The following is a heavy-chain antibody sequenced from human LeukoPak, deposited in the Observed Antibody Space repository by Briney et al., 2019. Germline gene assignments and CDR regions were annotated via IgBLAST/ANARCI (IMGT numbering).Heavy chain of an antibody. CDR3: ARGMFDILTGSYFSFYDY. J-gene: IGHJ4*02. V-gene: IGHV3-7*01. CDR1: GFTFRSYW. CDR2: IKQDGNEK. D-gene: IGHD3-9*01. Sequence: GGYPRLSCAASGFTFRSYWMTWVRHAPGKGGEWVAHIKQDGNEKNCVDSLKGRFTSPRDNAKNSVYLQMNSLRAEDTAVYYCARGMFDILTGSYFSFYDYWGQGALVTVSS.